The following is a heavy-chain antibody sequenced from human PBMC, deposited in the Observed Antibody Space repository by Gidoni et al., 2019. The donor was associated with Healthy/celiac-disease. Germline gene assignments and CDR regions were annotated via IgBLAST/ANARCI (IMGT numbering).Heavy chain of an antibody. CDR1: GFSFDDYG. CDR3: ARVTGPGGYNWFDP. Sequence: EVQLVASGGGVVRPGGSLRLSCAASGFSFDDYGMSWVRQAPGKGLEWVSGMNWKGGSTGYADSVKGRFTISRDNAKNALYLQMNSLRAEDTALYYCARVTGPGGYNWFDPWGQGTLVTVSS. D-gene: IGHD3-16*01. V-gene: IGHV3-20*04. CDR2: MNWKGGST. J-gene: IGHJ5*02.